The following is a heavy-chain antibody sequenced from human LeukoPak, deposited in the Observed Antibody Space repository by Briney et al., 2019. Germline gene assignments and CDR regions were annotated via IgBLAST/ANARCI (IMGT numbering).Heavy chain of an antibody. CDR3: VRVVHSWDLGY. CDR2: INGDGSTI. D-gene: IGHD1-26*01. CDR1: GFTFSSYW. J-gene: IGHJ4*02. V-gene: IGHV3-74*01. Sequence: GVSLRLSCAASGFTFSSYWMHWVPQAPGKGLVWVSHINGDGSTISYAGSVEGRFTISRDNAKNTLYLQMNSLRAGDTAVYYCVRVVHSWDLGYWGQGTLDSVS.